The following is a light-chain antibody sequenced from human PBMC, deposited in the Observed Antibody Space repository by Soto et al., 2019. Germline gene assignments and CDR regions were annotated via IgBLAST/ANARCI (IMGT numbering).Light chain of an antibody. V-gene: IGLV2-8*01. CDR2: EVS. Sequence: VLTQPPSASGSPGQSVTISCTGTSSDVGGYNYVSWYQQHPGKAPKLMIYEVSKRPSGVPDRFSGSKSGNTASLTVSGLQAEDEADYYCSSYAGSSYVFGTGTKVTVL. J-gene: IGLJ1*01. CDR1: SSDVGGYNY. CDR3: SSYAGSSYV.